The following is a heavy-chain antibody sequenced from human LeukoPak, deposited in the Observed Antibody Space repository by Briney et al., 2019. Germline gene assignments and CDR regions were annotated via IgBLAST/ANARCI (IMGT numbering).Heavy chain of an antibody. CDR1: GGSISSSNW. Sequence: SETLSLTCAVSGGSISSSNWWSWVRQPPGKGLEWIGEIYHSGSTNYNPSLKSRVTISVDKSKNQFSLKLSSVTAADTAVYYCARGPYYHDSSGYYIPYYGMDVWGQGTTFTVSS. CDR3: ARGPYYHDSSGYYIPYYGMDV. V-gene: IGHV4-4*02. J-gene: IGHJ6*02. CDR2: IYHSGST. D-gene: IGHD3-22*01.